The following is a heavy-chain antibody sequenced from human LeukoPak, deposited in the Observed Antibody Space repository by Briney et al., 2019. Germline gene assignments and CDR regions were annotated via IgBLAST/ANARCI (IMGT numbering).Heavy chain of an antibody. CDR2: ISYDGSNK. J-gene: IGHJ4*02. V-gene: IGHV3-30*04. CDR1: GFTFSSYA. CDR3: ARLTTGSPFDY. Sequence: GGSLRLSCAASGFTFSSYAMHWVRQAPGKGLEWVAVISYDGSNKYYADSVKGRFTISRDNSKNTLYLQMNSLRAEDTAVYYCARLTTGSPFDYWGQGTLVTVSS. D-gene: IGHD3-9*01.